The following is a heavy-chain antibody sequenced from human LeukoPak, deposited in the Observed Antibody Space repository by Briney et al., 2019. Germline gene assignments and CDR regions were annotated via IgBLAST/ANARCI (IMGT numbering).Heavy chain of an antibody. CDR2: IYHSGST. CDR1: GFTFSSYSM. V-gene: IGHV4-4*02. CDR3: ARDVIPYNWFDP. J-gene: IGHJ5*02. Sequence: GSLRLSCAASGFTFSSYSMNWVRQAPGKGLEWIGEIYHSGSTNYNPSLKSRVTISVDKSKNQFSLKLSSVTAADTAVYYCARDVIPYNWFDPWGQGTLVTVSS. D-gene: IGHD2-2*02.